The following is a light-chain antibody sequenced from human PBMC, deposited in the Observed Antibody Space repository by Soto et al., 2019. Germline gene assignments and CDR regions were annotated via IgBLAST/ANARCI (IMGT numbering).Light chain of an antibody. CDR2: DVS. CDR1: QAISDW. Sequence: DSQMTQSPSTLSASVGDRVSITCRASQAISDWLAWYQQKPRQVTELLIFDVSTLESGVPSRFSGSRSGTEFTLTVSSLQPDDFATYFCQQYHTYSTFGQGTKVDIK. V-gene: IGKV1-5*01. J-gene: IGKJ1*01. CDR3: QQYHTYST.